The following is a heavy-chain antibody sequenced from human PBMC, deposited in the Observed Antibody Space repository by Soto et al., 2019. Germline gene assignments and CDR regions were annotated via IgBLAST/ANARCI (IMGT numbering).Heavy chain of an antibody. Sequence: EVQLVESGGGWVQPGGSLRLSCAASGFTFSKYWVSLVRQAPGKGLEWLADIKQDGSTKYYVDPVKGRFTISRDNAEKSLYLQMNNLRAEDTAVYYCARDSNDYGDYGWYFDRWGRSTLVTVTS. D-gene: IGHD4-17*01. CDR2: IKQDGSTK. V-gene: IGHV3-7*01. CDR3: ARDSNDYGDYGWYFDR. CDR1: GFTFSKYW. J-gene: IGHJ2*01.